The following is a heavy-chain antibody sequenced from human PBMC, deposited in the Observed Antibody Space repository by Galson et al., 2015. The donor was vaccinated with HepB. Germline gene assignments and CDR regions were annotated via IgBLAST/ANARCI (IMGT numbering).Heavy chain of an antibody. CDR1: GFTFSNYG. CDR3: AKDPYLYRALAGTMAGFDY. J-gene: IGHJ4*02. D-gene: IGHD6-19*01. CDR2: ISYDGSNK. Sequence: SLRLSCAASGFTFSNYGMHWVRQAPGKGLEWVAVISYDGSNKYYADSVKGRFNISRDNSKNTLYLQMNSLRAEDTALYYCAKDPYLYRALAGTMAGFDYWGQGTLVTVSS. V-gene: IGHV3-30*18.